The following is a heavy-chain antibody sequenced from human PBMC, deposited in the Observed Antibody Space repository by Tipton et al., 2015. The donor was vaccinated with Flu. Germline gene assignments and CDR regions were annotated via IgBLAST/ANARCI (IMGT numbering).Heavy chain of an antibody. Sequence: SLRLSCSTSGFTFSSYDFHWVRQAPGRGLEWVAVVSYDGRNEFYTDSVRGRFTVSRDNSKNTLYLQMNSLRGEDTAIYYCARYDDRDFGSRYKGRDRKGYPIVRPAMDVWGQGTTVTVSS. V-gene: IGHV3-30*03. CDR3: ARYDDRDFGSRYKGRDRKGYPIVRPAMDV. CDR2: VSYDGRNE. CDR1: GFTFSSYD. D-gene: IGHD3-10*02. J-gene: IGHJ6*02.